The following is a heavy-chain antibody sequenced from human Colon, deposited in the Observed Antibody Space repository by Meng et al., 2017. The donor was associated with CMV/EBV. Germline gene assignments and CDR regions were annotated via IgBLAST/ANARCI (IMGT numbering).Heavy chain of an antibody. J-gene: IGHJ4*02. D-gene: IGHD2-15*01. Sequence: DLEWIGYIYYSGSTYYNPSLKSRVTISVDTSKNQFSLKLSSVTAADTAVYYCARFRLGGPFDYWGQGTLVTVSS. CDR2: IYYSGST. CDR3: ARFRLGGPFDY. V-gene: IGHV4-31*02.